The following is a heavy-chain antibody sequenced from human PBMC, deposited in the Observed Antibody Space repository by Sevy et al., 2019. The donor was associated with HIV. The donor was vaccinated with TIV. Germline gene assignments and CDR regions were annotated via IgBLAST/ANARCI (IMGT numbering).Heavy chain of an antibody. J-gene: IGHJ4*02. CDR3: AKLTEVVVVIAKYYFDY. V-gene: IGHV3-23*01. CDR1: GFTFSSYA. D-gene: IGHD2-21*01. Sequence: GGSLRLSCAASGFTFSSYAVSWVRQAPGKGLEWVSAISGSGGSTYYADSVKGRFTISRDNSKNTLYLQMNSLRAEDTAVYYCAKLTEVVVVIAKYYFDYWGQGTLVTVSS. CDR2: ISGSGGST.